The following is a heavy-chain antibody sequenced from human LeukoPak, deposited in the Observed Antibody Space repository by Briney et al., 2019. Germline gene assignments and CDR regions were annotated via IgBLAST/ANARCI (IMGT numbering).Heavy chain of an antibody. D-gene: IGHD3-22*01. CDR2: IYTSGST. Sequence: SETLSLTCTVSGGSISSGSYYWSWIRQPAGKGLEWIGRIYTSGSTNYNPSLKSRVTISVDTSKNQFSLKLSSVTAADTAVYYCARVVFYDSSGYRYYYYMDVWGKGTTVTVSS. CDR3: ARVVFYDSSGYRYYYYMDV. CDR1: GGSISSGSYY. V-gene: IGHV4-61*02. J-gene: IGHJ6*03.